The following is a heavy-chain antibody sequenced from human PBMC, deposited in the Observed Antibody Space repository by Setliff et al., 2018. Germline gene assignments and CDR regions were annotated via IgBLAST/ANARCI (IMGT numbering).Heavy chain of an antibody. CDR3: ARRWNFGPYGSGIHDGFDM. V-gene: IGHV4-59*12. D-gene: IGHD3-10*01. CDR2: IYHNGNT. CDR1: GGSISPYF. Sequence: SETLSLTCTVSGGSISPYFWSWIRQPPGKGLEWIGYIYHNGNTNFNPSLKSRVNMSVDTSKNQIALNLKSVTAADTAVYYCARRWNFGPYGSGIHDGFDMWGQGTMVTVSS. J-gene: IGHJ3*02.